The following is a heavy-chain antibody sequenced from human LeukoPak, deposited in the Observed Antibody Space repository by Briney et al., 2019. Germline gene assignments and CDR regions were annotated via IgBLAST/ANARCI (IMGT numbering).Heavy chain of an antibody. CDR2: INHSGST. CDR1: GGSFSGYY. CDR3: ARMPTTMVRTGGYYYYMDV. J-gene: IGHJ6*03. Sequence: SETLSLTCAVYGGSFSGYYWSWIRQPPGKGLEWIGEINHSGSTNYNPSLKSRVTISVDTSKNQFSLKLSSVTAADTAVYYCARMPTTMVRTGGYYYYMDVWGKGTTVTVSS. V-gene: IGHV4-34*01. D-gene: IGHD3-10*01.